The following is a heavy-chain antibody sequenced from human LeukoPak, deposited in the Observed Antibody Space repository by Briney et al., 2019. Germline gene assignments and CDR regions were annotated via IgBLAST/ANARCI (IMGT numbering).Heavy chain of an antibody. CDR2: ISGSGGST. Sequence: GGSLRLSCAASGFTFSSYAMSWVRQAPGKGLEWVSAISGSGGSTYYADSVKGRFTISRDDSKNTLYLQMNSLRAEDTAVYYCAKVGYSGYDLVPGYYFDYWGQGTLVTVSS. V-gene: IGHV3-23*01. CDR3: AKVGYSGYDLVPGYYFDY. J-gene: IGHJ4*02. CDR1: GFTFSSYA. D-gene: IGHD5-12*01.